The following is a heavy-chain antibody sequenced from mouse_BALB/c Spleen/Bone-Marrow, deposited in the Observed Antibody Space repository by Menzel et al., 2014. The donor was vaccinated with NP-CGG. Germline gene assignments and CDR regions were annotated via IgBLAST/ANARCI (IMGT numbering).Heavy chain of an antibody. D-gene: IGHD2-1*01. Sequence: VQLQQSGAELVKPGASVKLSCTASGSNIKDTYMHWVKQRPEQGLEWIGRIYPANGDTKYDPKFQGKATITADTSSNTAYLQLSSLTSEDTAVYYCARYGNGLMDYWGQGTSVTVSS. J-gene: IGHJ4*01. CDR3: ARYGNGLMDY. CDR2: IYPANGDT. CDR1: GSNIKDTY. V-gene: IGHV14-3*02.